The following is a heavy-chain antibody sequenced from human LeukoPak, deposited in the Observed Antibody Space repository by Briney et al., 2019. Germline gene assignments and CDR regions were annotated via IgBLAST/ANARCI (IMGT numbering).Heavy chain of an antibody. Sequence: ASVKVSCKASVYIFTIYGISWVRQAPGQGLEGVGCISAYKCNTNYAQKRQGGGTMNRDASTCTAYVELESLRSVDRAVYYCAREGNWFDPWGQGTLVTVSS. CDR3: AREGNWFDP. CDR1: VYIFTIYG. J-gene: IGHJ5*02. CDR2: ISAYKCNT. V-gene: IGHV1-18*01.